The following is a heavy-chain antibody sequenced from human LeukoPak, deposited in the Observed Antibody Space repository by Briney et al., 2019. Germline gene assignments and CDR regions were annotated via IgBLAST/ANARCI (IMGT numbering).Heavy chain of an antibody. D-gene: IGHD6-13*01. J-gene: IGHJ3*02. CDR1: GFTFSTYA. CDR3: AKDWFRSSSLISHDAFDI. CDR2: ISGSGGST. V-gene: IGHV3-23*01. Sequence: GGSLRLSCAASGFTFSTYAVSWVRQAPGKGLEWVSAISGSGGSTYYADSVKGRFTISRDNSKNTLYLQMNSLRAEDTAVYYCAKDWFRSSSLISHDAFDIWGQGTMVTVSS.